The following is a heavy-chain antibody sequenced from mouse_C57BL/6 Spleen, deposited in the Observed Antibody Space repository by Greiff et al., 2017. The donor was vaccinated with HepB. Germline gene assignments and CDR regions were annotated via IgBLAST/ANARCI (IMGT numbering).Heavy chain of an antibody. CDR1: GYTFTSYW. Sequence: QVQLKQPGAELVMPGASVKLSCKASGYTFTSYWMHWVKQRPGQGLEWIGEIDPSDSYTNYNQKFKGKSTLTVDKSSSTAYMQLSSLTSEDSAVYYCARRGSHYEYGQGYFDYWGQGTTLTVSS. CDR2: IDPSDSYT. J-gene: IGHJ2*01. V-gene: IGHV1-69*01. D-gene: IGHD2-4*01. CDR3: ARRGSHYEYGQGYFDY.